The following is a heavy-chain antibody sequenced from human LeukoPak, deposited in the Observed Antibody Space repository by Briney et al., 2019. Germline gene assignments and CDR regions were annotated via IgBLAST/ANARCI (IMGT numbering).Heavy chain of an antibody. D-gene: IGHD6-13*01. CDR1: GYTFTSYY. CDR3: ARDKTDSSTYSWFDP. J-gene: IGHJ5*02. V-gene: IGHV1-46*01. Sequence: ASVKVSCKASGYTFTSYYMHWVRQAPGQGLEWMGIINPSGGSTSYAQKFQGRVTMTRDTSTSTIYMELSSLRSEDTVVYYCARDKTDSSTYSWFDPWGQGTLVTVSS. CDR2: INPSGGST.